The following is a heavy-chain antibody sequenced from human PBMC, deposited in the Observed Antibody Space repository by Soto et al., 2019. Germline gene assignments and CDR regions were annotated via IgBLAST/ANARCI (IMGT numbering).Heavy chain of an antibody. CDR3: ARSRNSAVADSFDF. Sequence: GGSLRLSCAASGFTFSHYAMSWVRQAPGKGLEWVSVISGRADSTDYADSVKGRFTISRDNSMDTLYLQMNSLRDEDTAVYYYARSRNSAVADSFDFWGQGTLVTVSS. CDR1: GFTFSHYA. V-gene: IGHV3-23*01. D-gene: IGHD3-10*01. J-gene: IGHJ4*02. CDR2: ISGRADST.